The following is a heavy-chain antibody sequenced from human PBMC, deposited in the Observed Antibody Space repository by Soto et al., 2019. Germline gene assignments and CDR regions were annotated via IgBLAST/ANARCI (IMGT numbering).Heavy chain of an antibody. Sequence: QVQLLESGGGLVKPGGSLRLSCAASGFTFSDYYMSWIRQAPGKGLEWVSYISSSGSTIYYADSVKGRFTISRDNAKNSLYLQMNSLRAEDTAVYYCARRVYAISDYYYGMDVWGQGTTVTVSS. CDR1: GFTFSDYY. CDR3: ARRVYAISDYYYGMDV. J-gene: IGHJ6*02. CDR2: ISSSGSTI. V-gene: IGHV3-11*01. D-gene: IGHD2-8*01.